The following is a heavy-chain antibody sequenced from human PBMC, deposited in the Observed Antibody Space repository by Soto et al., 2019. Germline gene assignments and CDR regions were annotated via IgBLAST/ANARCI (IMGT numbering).Heavy chain of an antibody. CDR2: INAGNGNT. Sequence: QVQLVQSGAEVKKPGASVKVSCKASGYTFTSYAMHWVRQAPGQRLEWMGWINAGNGNTKYSQKFQGRVTITRDTSASTAYMELSILRSEDTAVYYCARDSAYYYGSGSYPNFDYWGQGTLVTVSS. CDR3: ARDSAYYYGSGSYPNFDY. D-gene: IGHD3-10*01. J-gene: IGHJ4*02. CDR1: GYTFTSYA. V-gene: IGHV1-3*01.